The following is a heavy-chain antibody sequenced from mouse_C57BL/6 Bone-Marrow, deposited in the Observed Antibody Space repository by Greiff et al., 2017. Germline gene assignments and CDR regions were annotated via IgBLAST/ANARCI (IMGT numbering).Heavy chain of an antibody. CDR2: ISSGGSYT. CDR1: GFTFSSYG. V-gene: IGHV5-6*01. CDR3: ARHYDYYAMDY. J-gene: IGHJ4*01. Sequence: EVKLVESGGDLVKPGGSLKLSCAASGFTFSSYGMSWVRQTPDKRLEWVATISSGGSYTYSPDSVKGRFTISRDNAKNTLYLQMSSLKSEDTAMYYCARHYDYYAMDYWGQGTSVTVSS.